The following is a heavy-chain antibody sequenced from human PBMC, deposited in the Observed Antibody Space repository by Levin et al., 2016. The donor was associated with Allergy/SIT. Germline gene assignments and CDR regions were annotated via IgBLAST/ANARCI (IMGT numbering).Heavy chain of an antibody. Sequence: GESLKISCAASGFIFSDYHMSWIRQAPGKGLEWVSYSSSSGDTIYYADSVKGRFTISRDNAKNSLFLQMNSLRAEDTAVYYCARDSYSYYDSSGPYYFDYWGQGTLVTVSS. CDR2: SSSSGDTI. CDR1: GFIFSDYH. D-gene: IGHD3-22*01. J-gene: IGHJ4*02. V-gene: IGHV3-11*01. CDR3: ARDSYSYYDSSGPYYFDY.